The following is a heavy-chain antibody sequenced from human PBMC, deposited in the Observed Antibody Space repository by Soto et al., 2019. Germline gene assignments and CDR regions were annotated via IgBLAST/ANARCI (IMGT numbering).Heavy chain of an antibody. D-gene: IGHD5-12*01. J-gene: IGHJ4*02. Sequence: QVQLQQWGAGLLKPSETLSLTCADYGGSFSGYYWSWIRQPPGKGLEWIGEINHSGSTNYNPSLKSRVTISVDTSKNQFSLKLSSVTAADTAVYYCARGHSGYDLPYLDYWGQGTLVTVSS. CDR1: GGSFSGYY. CDR2: INHSGST. CDR3: ARGHSGYDLPYLDY. V-gene: IGHV4-34*01.